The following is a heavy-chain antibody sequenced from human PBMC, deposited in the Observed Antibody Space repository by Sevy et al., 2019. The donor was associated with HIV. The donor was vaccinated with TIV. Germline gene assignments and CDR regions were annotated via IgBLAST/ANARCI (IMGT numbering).Heavy chain of an antibody. CDR3: ARDLGVLRLLEWSFDY. CDR2: MSYDGTNT. D-gene: IGHD3-3*01. V-gene: IGHV3-30-3*01. Sequence: GGSLRLSCAASGFTFSSFAMHWVRQAPGKGLEWVAFMSYDGTNTYYADSVKGRFSISRDNSKSTLWLQMNSLRAEDTALYYCARDLGVLRLLEWSFDYWGQGTLVTVSS. J-gene: IGHJ4*02. CDR1: GFTFSSFA.